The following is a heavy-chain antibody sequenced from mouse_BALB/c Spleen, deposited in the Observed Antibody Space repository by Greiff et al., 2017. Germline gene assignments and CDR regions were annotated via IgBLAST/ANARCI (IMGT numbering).Heavy chain of an antibody. V-gene: IGHV1-7*01. Sequence: QVQLQQSGAELAKPGASVKMSCKASGYTFTSYWMHWVQQRPGQGLEWIGYISPSTGYTEYNQKFKDKATLTADKSSSTAYMQLSSLTSEDSAVYYCATGRGYFDYWGQGTTLTVSS. J-gene: IGHJ2*01. CDR2: ISPSTGYT. CDR1: GYTFTSYW. CDR3: ATGRGYFDY. D-gene: IGHD4-1*01.